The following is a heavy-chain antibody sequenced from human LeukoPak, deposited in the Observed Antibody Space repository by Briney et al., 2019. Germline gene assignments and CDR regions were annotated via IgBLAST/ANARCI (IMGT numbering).Heavy chain of an antibody. V-gene: IGHV4-31*03. Sequence: TASETLSLTCTVSGGSISSGGYYWSWIRQHPGKGLEWIGYIYYSGSTYYNPSLKSRVTISVDTSKNQFSLKLSSVTAADTAVYYCARVERITMVRGVNAFDIWGQGTMVTVSS. CDR1: GGSISSGGYY. CDR3: ARVERITMVRGVNAFDI. D-gene: IGHD3-10*01. J-gene: IGHJ3*02. CDR2: IYYSGST.